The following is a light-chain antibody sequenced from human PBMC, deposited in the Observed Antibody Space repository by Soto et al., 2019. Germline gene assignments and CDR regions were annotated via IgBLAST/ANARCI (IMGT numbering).Light chain of an antibody. CDR1: QDISNY. CDR3: QRYANLLIT. V-gene: IGKV1-33*01. CDR2: DAS. Sequence: DIQMTQSPSSLSASVGDRVTITCQASQDISNYLNWYQQKPGKAPKLLIYDASNLETGVPSRFSESXSGTDFTFTIRSLQPEDIATYYCQRYANLLITFGQGTRLEIK. J-gene: IGKJ5*01.